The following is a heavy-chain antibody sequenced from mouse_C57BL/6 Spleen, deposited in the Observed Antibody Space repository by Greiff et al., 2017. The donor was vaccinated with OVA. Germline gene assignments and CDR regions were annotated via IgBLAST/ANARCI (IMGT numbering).Heavy chain of an antibody. CDR3: ARITGTRWYFDV. V-gene: IGHV5-6*01. J-gene: IGHJ1*03. D-gene: IGHD4-1*01. CDR1: GFTFSSYG. CDR2: ISSGGSYT. Sequence: EVQGVESGGDLVKPGGSLKLSCAASGFTFSSYGMSWVRQTPDKRLEWVATISSGGSYTYYPDSVKGRFTISRDNAKNTLYLQMSSLKSEDTAMYYCARITGTRWYFDVWGTGTTVTVSS.